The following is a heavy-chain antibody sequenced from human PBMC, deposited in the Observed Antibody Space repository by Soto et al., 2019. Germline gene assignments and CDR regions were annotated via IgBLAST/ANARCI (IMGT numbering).Heavy chain of an antibody. CDR3: ARDQDGDYFQNWFDP. CDR1: GFTFSSYS. V-gene: IGHV3-21*01. CDR2: ISSSSSYI. J-gene: IGHJ5*02. Sequence: EVQLVESGGGLVKPGGSLRLSCAASGFTFSSYSMNWVRQAPGKGLEWVSSISSSSSYIYYADSVKGRFTISRDNAKNSLYLQMNSLRAEDTAVYYCARDQDGDYFQNWFDPWGQGTLVTVSS. D-gene: IGHD4-17*01.